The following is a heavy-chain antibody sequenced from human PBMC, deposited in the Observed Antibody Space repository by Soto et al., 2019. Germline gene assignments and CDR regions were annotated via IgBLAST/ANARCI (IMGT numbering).Heavy chain of an antibody. CDR1: GDSMSSSNW. V-gene: IGHV4-4*02. CDR2: AHHSGRT. J-gene: IGHJ4*02. CDR3: ARSEATALDY. Sequence: QVQLQESGPGLLKPSGTLSLTCTVSGDSMSSSNWWNWVRQPPGKGLEWIGEAHHSGRTNYNPSLKSRVTLSVDRSQNHFSLQLTSVTAAGTAVYYCARSEATALDYWGQGTLVTVSS.